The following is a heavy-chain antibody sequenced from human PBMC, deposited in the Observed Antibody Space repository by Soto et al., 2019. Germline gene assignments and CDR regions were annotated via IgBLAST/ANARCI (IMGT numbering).Heavy chain of an antibody. J-gene: IGHJ6*03. CDR2: INYSGST. CDR1: GGSISSYY. V-gene: IGHV4-59*01. Sequence: QVQLQESGPGLVKPSETLSLTCTASGGSISSYYWSWIRQPPGKGLEWIGYINYSGSTNYNPSLKSRVTISVDTSKNRFSLKLSSVTAADTAVYYCARSSSVTGYYYYYYYMDVWGKGTTVTVSS. D-gene: IGHD3-9*01. CDR3: ARSSSVTGYYYYYYYMDV.